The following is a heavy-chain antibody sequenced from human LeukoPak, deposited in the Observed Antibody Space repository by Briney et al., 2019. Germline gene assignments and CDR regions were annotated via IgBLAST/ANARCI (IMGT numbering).Heavy chain of an antibody. CDR3: ARDGYYDSSGYYYDY. CDR2: ISGSGSVI. V-gene: IGHV3-48*03. D-gene: IGHD3-22*01. Sequence: GGSLRLSCAASGFNFNGHEMNWVRQAPGQGLEWIAYISGSGSVIYYADSVKGRFTISRDNAKDSLFLQMNSLRDEDTAVYYCARDGYYDSSGYYYDYWGQGTLVTVSS. J-gene: IGHJ4*02. CDR1: GFNFNGHE.